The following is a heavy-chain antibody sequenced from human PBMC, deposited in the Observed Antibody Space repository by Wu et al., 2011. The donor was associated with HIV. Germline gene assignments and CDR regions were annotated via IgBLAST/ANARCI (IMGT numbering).Heavy chain of an antibody. CDR2: MNPHNGDV. D-gene: IGHD2-8*02. J-gene: IGHJ1*01. CDR1: GYNFIDHH. V-gene: IGHV1-2*02. Sequence: QVQLVQSGAELKKPGASVKVSCETSGYNFIDHHIHWVRQAPGQGLEWLGWMNPHNGDVSYAQTFLGRVTMTRDTSTSTALYYCAREWRYCTGGSPCPSEYLQHWGQGTLV. CDR3: PSEYLQH.